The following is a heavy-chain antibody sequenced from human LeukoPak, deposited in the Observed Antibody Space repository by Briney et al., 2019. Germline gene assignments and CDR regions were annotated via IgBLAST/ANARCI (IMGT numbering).Heavy chain of an antibody. V-gene: IGHV3-9*01. CDR3: AKDTGGNGAYFYAMDV. Sequence: GGSLRFSCVGSGFAFHNYAMHWVRRPPGKGLEWVSAINWNSDTKAYADSVKGRFTISRDRARNSLYLQMDSLRPEDTALYYCAKDTGGNGAYFYAMDVWGQGTSVTVSS. CDR2: INWNSDTK. D-gene: IGHD4-23*01. J-gene: IGHJ6*02. CDR1: GFAFHNYA.